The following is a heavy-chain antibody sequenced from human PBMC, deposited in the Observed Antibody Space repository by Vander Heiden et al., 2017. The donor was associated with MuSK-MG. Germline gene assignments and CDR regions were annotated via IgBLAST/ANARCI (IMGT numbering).Heavy chain of an antibody. CDR2: ISSRSSTI. V-gene: IGHV3-48*01. CDR1: GFTFSRYS. D-gene: IGHD2-15*01. CDR3: ASPILGYCSGGSCRNTDY. J-gene: IGHJ4*02. Sequence: EVQLVESGGGLVQPGGSLRLSCAASGFTFSRYSMHWVRQAPGKGLEWVSYISSRSSTIYYADSVKGRFTISRDNAKNSLYLQMNSLRAEDTAVYYCASPILGYCSGGSCRNTDYWGQGTLVTVSS.